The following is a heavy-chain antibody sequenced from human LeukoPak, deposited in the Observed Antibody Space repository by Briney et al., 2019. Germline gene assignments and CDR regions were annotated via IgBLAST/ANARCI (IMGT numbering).Heavy chain of an antibody. J-gene: IGHJ4*02. Sequence: GASVKVSCKASGYTFTTSDINWVRQATGQGLEWMGWMNPNSGNTGYAQKSQGRVTMTRNTSISSAYMELSSLRSEDTAVYYCARGRRLTGYYDFDYWGQGTLVTVSS. CDR3: ARGRRLTGYYDFDY. D-gene: IGHD3-9*01. V-gene: IGHV1-8*01. CDR2: MNPNSGNT. CDR1: GYTFTTSD.